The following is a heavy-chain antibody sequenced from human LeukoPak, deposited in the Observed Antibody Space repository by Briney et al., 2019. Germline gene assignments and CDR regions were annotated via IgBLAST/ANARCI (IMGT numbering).Heavy chain of an antibody. CDR2: VSYDGSYK. V-gene: IGHV3-30*04. Sequence: GGSLRLSCAATGFTFSNFAMHWVRQAPGKGLEWVAVVSYDGSYKYYADSVKGRFTISRDNSKNTLYLQMNSLRAEDTAVYYCAKDPDCTSGVCYTFFDYWGQGTLVTVSS. D-gene: IGHD2-8*01. CDR1: GFTFSNFA. J-gene: IGHJ4*02. CDR3: AKDPDCTSGVCYTFFDY.